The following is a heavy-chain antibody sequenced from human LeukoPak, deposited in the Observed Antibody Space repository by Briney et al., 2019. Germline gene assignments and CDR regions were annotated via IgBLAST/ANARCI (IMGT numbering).Heavy chain of an antibody. D-gene: IGHD2/OR15-2a*01. CDR2: ISGSSTYI. CDR1: GFSFSSSS. V-gene: IGHV3-21*01. CDR3: AKFETRGNTDFDY. Sequence: PEGSLRLSCAASGFSFSSSSMNWVRQAPGKGLEWVSSISGSSTYILYADSVKGRFTISRDDARNSLYLQMDSLRDEDTAVYHCAKFETRGNTDFDYWGQGTLVTVSS. J-gene: IGHJ4*02.